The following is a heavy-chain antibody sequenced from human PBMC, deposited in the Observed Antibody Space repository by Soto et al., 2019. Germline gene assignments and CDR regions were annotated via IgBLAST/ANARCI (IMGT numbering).Heavy chain of an antibody. Sequence: SETLSLTCAVYGGSFIGYYWSWIRQPPGKGLEWIGEINHSGSTNYNPSLKSRVTISVDTSKNQFSLKLSSVTAADTAVYYCASVNCSXTSCSSYNWFDXWGQGTLVTVSS. CDR2: INHSGST. D-gene: IGHD2-2*01. J-gene: IGHJ5*02. V-gene: IGHV4-34*01. CDR1: GGSFIGYY. CDR3: ASVNCSXTSCSSYNWFDX.